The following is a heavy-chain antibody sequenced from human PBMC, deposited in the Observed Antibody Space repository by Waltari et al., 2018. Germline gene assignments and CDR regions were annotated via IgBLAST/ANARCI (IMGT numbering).Heavy chain of an antibody. CDR3: ATKGVVLPATFDY. J-gene: IGHJ4*02. Sequence: QVQLVQSGAELREPGASVKVSCTSSGYSFTGTLIHWVRQAPGQGREWMGWINPNSGITNYAQKFQGRVTMTRDTSISTAYVELSSLRIDDTAVYYCATKGVVLPATFDYWGQGTLVTVSS. CDR1: GYSFTGTL. V-gene: IGHV1-2*02. CDR2: INPNSGIT. D-gene: IGHD2-15*01.